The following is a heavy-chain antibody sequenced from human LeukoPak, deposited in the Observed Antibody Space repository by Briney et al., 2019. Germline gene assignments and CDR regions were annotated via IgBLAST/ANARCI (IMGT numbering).Heavy chain of an antibody. V-gene: IGHV4-39*07. CDR2: IYYSGST. D-gene: IGHD7-27*01. J-gene: IGHJ5*02. Sequence: PSETLSLTCTVSGGSISSSSYYWGWIRQPPGKGLEWIGSIYYSGSTYYNPSLKSRVTISVDTSKNQFSLKLSSVTAADTAVYYCARPKLGRLWFDPWGQGTLVTVSS. CDR1: GGSISSSSYY. CDR3: ARPKLGRLWFDP.